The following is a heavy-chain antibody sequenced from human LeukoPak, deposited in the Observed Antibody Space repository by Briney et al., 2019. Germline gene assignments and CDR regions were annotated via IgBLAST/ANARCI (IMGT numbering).Heavy chain of an antibody. J-gene: IGHJ4*02. CDR2: ISYDGSNK. CDR1: GLTFSSYA. V-gene: IGHV3-30-3*01. Sequence: GGSLRLSCAASGLTFSSYAMHWVRQAPGKGLEWVAVISYDGSNKYYADSVKGRFTISRDNSKNTLYLQMNSLRAEDTAVYYCAKDGYGYNPPDYWGQGTLVTVSS. CDR3: AKDGYGYNPPDY. D-gene: IGHD5-24*01.